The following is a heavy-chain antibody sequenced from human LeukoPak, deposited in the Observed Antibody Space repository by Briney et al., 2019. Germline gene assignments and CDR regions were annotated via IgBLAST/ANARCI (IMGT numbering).Heavy chain of an antibody. Sequence: PGWSLRLSCAASGFAFSSYTMSWVRQAPGKGLEWVSAIVGSGGSTFYADSMKGRFTISRDNSRNTLFLHMNSLRAEDTAVYYCAKELYTGSYFTSDYWGQGTLVTVSS. CDR2: IVGSGGST. CDR3: AKELYTGSYFTSDY. CDR1: GFAFSSYT. V-gene: IGHV3-23*01. D-gene: IGHD1-26*01. J-gene: IGHJ4*02.